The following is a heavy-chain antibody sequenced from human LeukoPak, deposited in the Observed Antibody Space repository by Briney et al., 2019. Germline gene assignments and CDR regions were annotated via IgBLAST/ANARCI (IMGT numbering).Heavy chain of an antibody. Sequence: VKISCKASGYIFTDYYMHWVQQAPGKGLEWMGRVDPQNGETVYAENFQGRVTSTADTSTDTAYMELTSLRSEDTAVYYCATDDYGDYWARFWGQGSLVTVSS. D-gene: IGHD4-17*01. CDR1: GYIFTDYY. V-gene: IGHV1-69-2*01. CDR3: ATDDYGDYWARF. J-gene: IGHJ4*02. CDR2: VDPQNGET.